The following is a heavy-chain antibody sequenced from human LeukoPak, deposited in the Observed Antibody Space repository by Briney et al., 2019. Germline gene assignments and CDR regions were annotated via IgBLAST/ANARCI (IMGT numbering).Heavy chain of an antibody. V-gene: IGHV1-2*02. CDR2: IHPKSGDT. CDR1: GYTFSGYY. J-gene: IGHJ4*02. Sequence: ASVKVSCKASGYTFSGYYLHWVRQAPGQGLEWMGWIHPKSGDTKYAPKFLGRATLTRDTSATIVYMDLTWLTSDDTAVYYCSRGSGISYGGIDYWGQGTLVTVSS. CDR3: SRGSGISYGGIDY. D-gene: IGHD5-18*01.